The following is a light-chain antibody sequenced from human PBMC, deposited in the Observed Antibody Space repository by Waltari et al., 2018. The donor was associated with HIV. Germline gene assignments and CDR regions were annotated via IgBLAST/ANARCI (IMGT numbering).Light chain of an antibody. CDR3: SSYADRNGFYVV. CDR2: EVT. J-gene: IGLJ2*01. CDR1: NSDIGGYNY. Sequence: QSALTQPPSASGSPGQSVTISCTGTNSDIGGYNYVSWYQQHPGKAPKLVISEVTKRPSGVPARFSGSKSGTTASLTVSGLQAEDEADYYCSSYADRNGFYVVFGGGTRLTVL. V-gene: IGLV2-8*01.